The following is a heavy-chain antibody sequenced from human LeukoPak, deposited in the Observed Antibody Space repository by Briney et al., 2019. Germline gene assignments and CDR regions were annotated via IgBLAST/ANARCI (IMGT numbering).Heavy chain of an antibody. V-gene: IGHV3-30*18. Sequence: QPGGSLRLSCAASGFTFSSYGMHWVRQAPGKGLEWVAVTSYDGSNKYYADSVKGRFTISRDNSKNTLYLQMNSLRAEDTAVYYCAKDLFPLEYSSSSGFDYWGQGTLVTVSS. CDR2: TSYDGSNK. CDR1: GFTFSSYG. D-gene: IGHD6-6*01. CDR3: AKDLFPLEYSSSSGFDY. J-gene: IGHJ4*02.